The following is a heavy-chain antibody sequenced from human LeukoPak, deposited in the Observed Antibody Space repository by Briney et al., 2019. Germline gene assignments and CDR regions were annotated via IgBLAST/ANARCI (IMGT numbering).Heavy chain of an antibody. J-gene: IGHJ6*03. V-gene: IGHV1-24*01. Sequence: ASVKVSCNVSGYTLTELSMHWVRQAPGKGLEWMGGFDPEDGETIYAQKFQGRVPMTEDTSTDTAYMELSSLRSEDTAVYYCATSIVPAAIEGYYYYMDVWGKGTTVTVSS. CDR3: ATSIVPAAIEGYYYYMDV. CDR1: GYTLTELS. D-gene: IGHD2-2*01. CDR2: FDPEDGET.